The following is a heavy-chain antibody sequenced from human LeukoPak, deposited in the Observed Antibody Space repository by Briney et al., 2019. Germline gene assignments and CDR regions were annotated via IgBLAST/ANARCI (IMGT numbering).Heavy chain of an antibody. CDR1: EYTFTSYD. V-gene: IGHV1-8*01. CDR3: ARGCFNFGGDCYSDC. CDR2: MNPNSGNT. Sequence: ASVKVSCKASEYTFTSYDINWVRQATGQGLEWMGWMNPNSGNTGYAQKFQGRVTMTRNTSISTAYMELSSLRSEDTAVYYCARGCFNFGGDCYSDCWGQGTLVTVSS. D-gene: IGHD2-21*02. J-gene: IGHJ4*02.